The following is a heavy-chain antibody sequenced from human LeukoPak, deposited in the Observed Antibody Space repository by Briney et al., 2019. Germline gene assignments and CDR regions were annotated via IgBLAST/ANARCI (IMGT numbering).Heavy chain of an antibody. CDR1: GYTFTSYY. D-gene: IGHD1-14*01. J-gene: IGHJ4*02. CDR2: INPSGGST. Sequence: ASVKVSCKASGYTFTSYYMHWVRQAPGQGLEWMGIINPSGGSTSYAQKFQGRVTITADESTSTAYMELSSLRSEDTAVYYCAREPVGQGTHFDYWGQGTLVTVSS. V-gene: IGHV1-46*01. CDR3: AREPVGQGTHFDY.